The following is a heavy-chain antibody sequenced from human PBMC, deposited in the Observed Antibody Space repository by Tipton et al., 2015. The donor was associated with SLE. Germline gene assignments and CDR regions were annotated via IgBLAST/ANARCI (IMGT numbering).Heavy chain of an antibody. J-gene: IGHJ4*02. CDR2: IHQSGST. D-gene: IGHD3-16*01. CDR3: ARDQVGVGDFDY. Sequence: TLYLTCTVSGGSISSYYWSWIRQPPGKGLEWIGYIHQSGSTNYNPSLQSRVTISRDPSKNQFSLRLISATAADTAVYYCARDQVGVGDFDYWSQGTLVTVSS. V-gene: IGHV4-59*01. CDR1: GGSISSYY.